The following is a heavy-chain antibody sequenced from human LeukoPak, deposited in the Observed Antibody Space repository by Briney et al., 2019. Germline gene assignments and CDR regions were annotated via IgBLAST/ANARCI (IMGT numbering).Heavy chain of an antibody. J-gene: IGHJ4*02. CDR3: ASHYYGSGSYSDY. CDR2: IYYSGST. Sequence: SQTLSLTCTVSGGSISSGGYYWSWIRQHPGKGLEWIGYIYYSGSTYYNPSPKSRVTISVDTSKNQFSLKLSSVTAADTAVYYCASHYYGSGSYSDYWGQGTLVTVSS. D-gene: IGHD3-10*01. V-gene: IGHV4-31*03. CDR1: GGSISSGGYY.